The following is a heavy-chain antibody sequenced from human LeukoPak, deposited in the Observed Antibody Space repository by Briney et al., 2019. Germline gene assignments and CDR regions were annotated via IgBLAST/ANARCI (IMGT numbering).Heavy chain of an antibody. D-gene: IGHD3-22*01. CDR2: ISSSSSYI. CDR1: GFTFSSYS. Sequence: GGSLRPSCAASGFTFSSYSMNWVRQAPGKGLEWVSSISSSSSYIYYADSVKGRFTISRDDAKNSLYLQMNSLRAEDTAVYYCAKLNSSGYKSWGQGTLVTVSS. V-gene: IGHV3-21*01. J-gene: IGHJ4*02. CDR3: AKLNSSGYKS.